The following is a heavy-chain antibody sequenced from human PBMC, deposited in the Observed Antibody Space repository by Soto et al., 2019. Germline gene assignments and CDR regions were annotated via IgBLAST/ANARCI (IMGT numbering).Heavy chain of an antibody. CDR1: GFTVSSYA. Sequence: EVQLLDSGGGLVQPGGSLRLSCAASGFTVSSYALSWVRQLPGKGLEWVSSISVTGGSTYYADSVKGRFTISRENSKNTLYLQMYSLRAEDTAVYYCAKDSSTTGINFFDSWGQGTLVTVSS. CDR2: ISVTGGST. CDR3: AKDSSTTGINFFDS. J-gene: IGHJ5*01. D-gene: IGHD4-17*01. V-gene: IGHV3-23*01.